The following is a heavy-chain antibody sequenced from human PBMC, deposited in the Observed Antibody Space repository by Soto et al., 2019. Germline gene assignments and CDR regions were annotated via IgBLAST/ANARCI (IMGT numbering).Heavy chain of an antibody. CDR2: ISSSSSYI. D-gene: IGHD2-15*01. J-gene: IGHJ6*04. CDR1: GFTFSSYS. CDR3: ARPVAATVDNV. V-gene: IGHV3-21*01. Sequence: PGGSLRLSCAASGFTFSSYSVNWVRQAPGKGLEWVSSISSSSSYIYYADSVKGRFTISRDNAKNSLYLQMNSLRAEDTAVYYCARPVAATVDNVWGKGTTVTVSS.